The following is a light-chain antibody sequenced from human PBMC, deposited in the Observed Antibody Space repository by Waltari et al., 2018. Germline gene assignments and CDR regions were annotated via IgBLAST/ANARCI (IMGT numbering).Light chain of an antibody. CDR1: QSISGD. CDR2: DAS. CDR3: QQRSKWPRT. V-gene: IGKV3-11*01. J-gene: IGKJ1*01. Sequence: EIVLTQSPATLSVSPGERATLSCRASQSISGDLAWYQHKRGLPPRLLIYDASNRATGITARFSGSGSGTDFTLTISNLEPEDFAIYFCQQRSKWPRTFGQGTKVEIK.